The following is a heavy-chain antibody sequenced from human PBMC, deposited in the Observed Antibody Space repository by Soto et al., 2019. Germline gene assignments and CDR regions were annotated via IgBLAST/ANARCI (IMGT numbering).Heavy chain of an antibody. CDR2: IFYSGST. CDR1: GDSVSSSYYY. D-gene: IGHD3-3*01. V-gene: IGHV4-39*01. Sequence: SETLSLTCTVSGDSVSSSYYYWGWIRQPPGKGLEWIGSIFYSGSTYYNPSLKSRVTISVDTSKNQFSLKLSSVTAADTAVYYCARRYDTIFGVVRYYYYYGMDVWGQGTTVTVSS. CDR3: ARRYDTIFGVVRYYYYYGMDV. J-gene: IGHJ6*02.